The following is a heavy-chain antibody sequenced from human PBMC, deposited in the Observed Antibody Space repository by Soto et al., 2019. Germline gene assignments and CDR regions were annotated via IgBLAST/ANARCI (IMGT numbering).Heavy chain of an antibody. CDR3: ARVGTYYDILTGYSDSDYYYYYYMDV. Sequence: SETLSLTYTVSGGSISSGGYYWSWIRQHPGKGLEWIGYIYYSGSTYYNPSLKSRVTISVDTSKNQFSLKLSSVTAADTAVYYCARVGTYYDILTGYSDSDYYYYYYMDVWGKGTTVTVSS. CDR2: IYYSGST. V-gene: IGHV4-31*03. J-gene: IGHJ6*03. CDR1: GGSISSGGYY. D-gene: IGHD3-9*01.